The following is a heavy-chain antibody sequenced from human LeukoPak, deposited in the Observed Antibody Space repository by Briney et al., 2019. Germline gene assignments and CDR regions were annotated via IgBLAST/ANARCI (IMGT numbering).Heavy chain of an antibody. V-gene: IGHV3-21*01. CDR3: VRDTFSPDAFDI. D-gene: IGHD3-16*01. CDR2: ISTSSSYI. CDR1: GFTFSSYS. J-gene: IGHJ3*02. Sequence: PGGSLRLSCAASGFTFSSYSMNWVRQAPGKVLEWVSSISTSSSYIYPADSVKGRFTISRDNAKNSLYLQMNSLRAEDTAVYYCVRDTFSPDAFDIWGQGTMVTVSS.